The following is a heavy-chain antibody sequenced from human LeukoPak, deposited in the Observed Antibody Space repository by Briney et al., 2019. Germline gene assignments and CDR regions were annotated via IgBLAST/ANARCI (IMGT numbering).Heavy chain of an antibody. CDR2: IKSDGST. J-gene: IGHJ1*01. CDR1: GFTFSSYW. CDR3: ARAPSEIGGYYPEYFRH. Sequence: PGGSLRLSCAASGFTFSSYWMHWVHQAPGKGLVWVSRIKSDGSTRYADSVKGRFTVSRDNAKNTVSLQMNSLRAEDTGVYYCARAPSEIGGYYPEYFRHWGQGTLVIVSS. D-gene: IGHD3-22*01. V-gene: IGHV3-74*01.